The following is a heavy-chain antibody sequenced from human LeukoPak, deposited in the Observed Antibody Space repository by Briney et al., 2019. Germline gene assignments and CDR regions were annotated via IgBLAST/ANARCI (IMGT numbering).Heavy chain of an antibody. J-gene: IGHJ4*02. CDR3: TTDTFGARDS. V-gene: IGHV3-74*01. Sequence: GGSLRLSCAASGYTFSRYWMHWVRQGPGKGLAWVSRINEDGSSTSYAESVRGRFTISRDNAKNTLYLQMNSLRAEDAAVYYCTTDTFGARDSWGQGTLVTVSS. D-gene: IGHD3-10*01. CDR1: GYTFSRYW. CDR2: INEDGSST.